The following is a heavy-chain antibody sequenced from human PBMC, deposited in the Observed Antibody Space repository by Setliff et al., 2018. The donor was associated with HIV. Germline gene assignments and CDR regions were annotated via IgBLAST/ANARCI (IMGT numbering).Heavy chain of an antibody. D-gene: IGHD3-10*01. J-gene: IGHJ6*03. CDR2: IYNSGSR. CDR1: GGSISSSSYY. V-gene: IGHV4-39*01. Sequence: SETLSLTCTVSGGSISSSSYYWGWIRQPPGEGLEWVGSIYNSGSRYYNPSLNSRVTISVDTSKNQFSLKLSSVTAADTAVYYCAKSDTTMDGGTPFYMDVWGKVTTVTVSS. CDR3: AKSDTTMDGGTPFYMDV.